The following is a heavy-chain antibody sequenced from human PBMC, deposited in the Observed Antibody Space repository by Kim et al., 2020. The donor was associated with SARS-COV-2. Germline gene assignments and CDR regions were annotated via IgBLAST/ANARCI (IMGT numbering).Heavy chain of an antibody. V-gene: IGHV3-43*02. CDR2: ISGDGVSA. Sequence: GGSLRLSCAGSGFSFGDYAMHWVRQPPGGGLQWVSLISGDGVSAFYTDSVEGRFTISRDNSKSYLYLEMNSLTTEDTALYYCAKDPRGRYFDWETVFEAWGPGTLVTVSS. J-gene: IGHJ5*02. CDR3: AKDPRGRYFDWETVFEA. D-gene: IGHD3-9*01. CDR1: GFSFGDYA.